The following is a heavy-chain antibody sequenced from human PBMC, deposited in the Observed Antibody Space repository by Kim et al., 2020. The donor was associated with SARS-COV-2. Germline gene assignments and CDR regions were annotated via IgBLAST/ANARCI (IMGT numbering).Heavy chain of an antibody. Sequence: SLRLSCAASGFTFSSYGMHWVRQAPGKGLEWVAVISYDGSNKYYADSVKGRFTISRDNSKNTLYLQMNSLRAEDTAVYYCALLLFGTRDPYGMDVWGQGTTVTVSS. D-gene: IGHD3-10*01. V-gene: IGHV3-30*03. CDR1: GFTFSSYG. J-gene: IGHJ6*02. CDR3: ALLLFGTRDPYGMDV. CDR2: ISYDGSNK.